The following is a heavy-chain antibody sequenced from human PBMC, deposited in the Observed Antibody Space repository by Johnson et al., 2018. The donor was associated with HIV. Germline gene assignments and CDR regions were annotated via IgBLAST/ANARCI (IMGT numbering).Heavy chain of an antibody. CDR2: ISYDGNNK. D-gene: IGHD3-16*01. Sequence: QVQLVESGGGVVQPGKSLRLSCAAPGFTLSNYAMHWVRQAPGKGLEWVAVISYDGNNKYYADSVKGRFTISSDNSKNTMYLQINSLGAEDTAVYYCPGDAWDAFDIWGQGTMVTVSS. CDR1: GFTLSNYA. V-gene: IGHV3-30*04. CDR3: PGDAWDAFDI. J-gene: IGHJ3*02.